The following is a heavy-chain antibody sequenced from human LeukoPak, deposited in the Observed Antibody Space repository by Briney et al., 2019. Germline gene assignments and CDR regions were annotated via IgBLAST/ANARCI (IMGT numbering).Heavy chain of an antibody. CDR3: ARDGGAYCGGDCYPLDY. J-gene: IGHJ4*02. CDR1: GYTFTSYG. Sequence: ASVKVSCTASGYTFTSYGISWVRQAPGQGLERMGWISAYNGNTNYAQKLQGRVTMTTDTSTSTAYMELRSLRSDDTAVYYCARDGGAYCGGDCYPLDYWGQGTLVTVSS. CDR2: ISAYNGNT. V-gene: IGHV1-18*01. D-gene: IGHD2-21*02.